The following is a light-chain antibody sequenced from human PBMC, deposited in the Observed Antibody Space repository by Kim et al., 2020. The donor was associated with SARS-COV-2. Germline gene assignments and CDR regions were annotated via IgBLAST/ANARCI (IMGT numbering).Light chain of an antibody. V-gene: IGLV2-14*01. CDR2: DVS. J-gene: IGLJ1*01. CDR3: NSYTSSRTYV. Sequence: QSALTQPASVSGSPGQSITTSCTGTSSDIGLYNYVSWYQQHPGKAPKLMIYDVSKRPSGVSDRFSGSKSGNTASLTISGLQTEDEADYYCNSYTSSRTYVFGTGTKVTVL. CDR1: SSDIGLYNY.